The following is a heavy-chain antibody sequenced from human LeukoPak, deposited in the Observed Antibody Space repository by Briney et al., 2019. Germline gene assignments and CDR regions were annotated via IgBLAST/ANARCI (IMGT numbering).Heavy chain of an antibody. D-gene: IGHD7-27*01. CDR1: TGSLSGYS. CDR2: IHESRRT. CDR3: ARSQSAWAAPSFDV. V-gene: IGHV4-34*01. Sequence: PSETLSLTCSVYTGSLSGYSWSWIRQSPGKEREWIGEIHESRRTDYNPSLKSRVTISKDTSKKEFSLKLTSVTAADTAVYYCARSQSAWAAPSFDVWGQGTMVTVS. J-gene: IGHJ3*01.